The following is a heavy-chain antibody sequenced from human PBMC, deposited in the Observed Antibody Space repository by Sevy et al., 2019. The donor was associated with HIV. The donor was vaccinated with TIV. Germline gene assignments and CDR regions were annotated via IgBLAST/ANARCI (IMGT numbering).Heavy chain of an antibody. CDR2: INSDGSTT. CDR1: GFTFSTYW. CDR3: ARPKAGTIFGEFQH. V-gene: IGHV3-74*01. D-gene: IGHD3-3*01. J-gene: IGHJ1*01. Sequence: GWSLRLSCAASGFTFSTYWMHWVRQAPGKGLEWVSHINSDGSTTKYADSVQGRFTISRDNAENTLYLQMNSLRPEDTAVYYCARPKAGTIFGEFQHWGQGSLVTVSS.